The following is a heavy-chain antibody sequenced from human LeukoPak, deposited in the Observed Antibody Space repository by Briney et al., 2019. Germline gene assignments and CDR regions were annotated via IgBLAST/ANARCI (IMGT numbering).Heavy chain of an antibody. CDR2: ISGSGGST. Sequence: GGSLRLSCAASGFPFSSHGMSWVRQAPGKGLKWVSAISGSGGSTYYADSVKGRITISRDNSKNTLYLQMNSLRAEDTAVYYCAKGVGYCSGGSCQQFDYWGQGTLVTVSS. CDR3: AKGVGYCSGGSCQQFDY. D-gene: IGHD2-15*01. V-gene: IGHV3-23*01. CDR1: GFPFSSHG. J-gene: IGHJ4*02.